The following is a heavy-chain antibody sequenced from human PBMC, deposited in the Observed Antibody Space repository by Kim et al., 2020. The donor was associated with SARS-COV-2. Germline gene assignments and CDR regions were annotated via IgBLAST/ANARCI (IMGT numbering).Heavy chain of an antibody. J-gene: IGHJ5*02. CDR1: GGSISSSSYY. V-gene: IGHV4-39*01. Sequence: SETLSLTCTVSGGSISSSSYYWGWIRQPPGKGLEWIGSIYYSGSTYYNPSLKSRVTISVDTSKNQFSLKLSSVTAADTAVYYCARHETTMVRGVTVPHNWFDPWAREPWSPSPQ. D-gene: IGHD3-10*01. CDR2: IYYSGST. CDR3: ARHETTMVRGVTVPHNWFDP.